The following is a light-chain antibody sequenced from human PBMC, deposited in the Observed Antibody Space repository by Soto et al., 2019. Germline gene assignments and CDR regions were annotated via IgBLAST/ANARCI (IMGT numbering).Light chain of an antibody. Sequence: QSALTQPASVSGSPGQSITVSCTGTSSDIGGHNYVSWYQQHPGKVPKLIIYEVTKRPSGVPDRVSASKSGNTASLTVSGLRAEDEADYYCSSYAGSNNFVFGSGTKLTVL. CDR2: EVT. CDR1: SSDIGGHNY. J-gene: IGLJ1*01. CDR3: SSYAGSNNFV. V-gene: IGLV2-8*01.